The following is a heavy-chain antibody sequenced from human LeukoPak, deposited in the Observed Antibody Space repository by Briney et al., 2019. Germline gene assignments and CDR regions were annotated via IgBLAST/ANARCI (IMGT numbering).Heavy chain of an antibody. D-gene: IGHD4/OR15-4a*01. CDR2: ITSSGATT. Sequence: PGGSLRLSCRASGFSFTDSYMNWFRLSPEKGLEWIAYITSSGATTEYADSVKGRFTISRVNAKNSLYLQMNSLRPDDTAVYYCARDPDYGDPYWGQGTLVTVSS. V-gene: IGHV3-11*01. CDR3: ARDPDYGDPY. CDR1: GFSFTDSY. J-gene: IGHJ4*02.